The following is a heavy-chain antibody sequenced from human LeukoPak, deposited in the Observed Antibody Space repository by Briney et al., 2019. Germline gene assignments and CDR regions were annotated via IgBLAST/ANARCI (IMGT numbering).Heavy chain of an antibody. CDR3: ARVRSGSYNWFDP. J-gene: IGHJ5*02. Sequence: TGGSLRLSCAAPGVTSRNSWMHWVRQAPGKGLVWVSRITIDGSSTTYADSVKGRFTISRDNAKDTLYLQMNSLRPEDTAVYYCARVRSGSYNWFDPWGQGTLVTVSS. D-gene: IGHD1-26*01. CDR1: GVTSRNSW. V-gene: IGHV3-74*03. CDR2: ITIDGSST.